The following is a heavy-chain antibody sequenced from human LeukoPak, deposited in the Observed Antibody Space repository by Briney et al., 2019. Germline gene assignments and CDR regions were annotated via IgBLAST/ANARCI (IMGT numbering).Heavy chain of an antibody. CDR3: ARDQAARRNWNDGGDGFDP. D-gene: IGHD1-1*01. J-gene: IGHJ5*02. V-gene: IGHV1-8*01. Sequence: ASVKVSCKASGYIFSSYDINWVRQATGQGLEWMGWVNPNSGNTGYAQKFQGRITMTRNTATNTAYMELSSLRSEDTAVYYCARDQAARRNWNDGGDGFDPWGQGTLVTVSS. CDR1: GYIFSSYD. CDR2: VNPNSGNT.